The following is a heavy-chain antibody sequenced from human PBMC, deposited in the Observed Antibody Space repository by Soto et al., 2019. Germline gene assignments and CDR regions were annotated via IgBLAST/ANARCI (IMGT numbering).Heavy chain of an antibody. V-gene: IGHV3-66*01. CDR2: IYSGGGT. CDR3: ARDVVHGDYAEYFQH. CDR1: GFTDSSNY. J-gene: IGHJ1*01. Sequence: ASVKVSCAASGFTDSSNYMSWVRQAPGKGLEWVSVIYSGGGTYYADSVKGRFTISRDNSKNTLYLQMNSLRAEDTAVYYCARDVVHGDYAEYFQHWGQGTLVTVS. D-gene: IGHD4-17*01.